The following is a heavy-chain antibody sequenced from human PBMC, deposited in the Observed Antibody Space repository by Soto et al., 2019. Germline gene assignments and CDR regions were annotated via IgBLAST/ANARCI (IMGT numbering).Heavy chain of an antibody. D-gene: IGHD6-13*01. V-gene: IGHV3-11*06. J-gene: IGHJ5*02. Sequence: GGSLRLSCAASGFTFSDYYISWIRQAPWKGLEWVSYISSNSAYIYYTDALRGRFTISRDNAKNSLHLQMNSLRAEDTAVYYCTRDASRDSSARGWFDPWGPGTLVTVSS. CDR3: TRDASRDSSARGWFDP. CDR1: GFTFSDYY. CDR2: ISSNSAYI.